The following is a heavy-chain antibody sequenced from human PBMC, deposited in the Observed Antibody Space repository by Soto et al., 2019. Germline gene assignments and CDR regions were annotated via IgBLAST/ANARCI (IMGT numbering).Heavy chain of an antibody. J-gene: IGHJ4*02. V-gene: IGHV3-33*01. CDR3: ARDRTFLAY. Sequence: PGGSLRLSCAASGFTFSSYGMHWVRQAPGKGLEGVAVIWYDGSNKYYADSVKGRFTISRDNSKNTLYLQMNSLRAEDTAVYYCARDRTFLAYWGQGTLVTVSS. D-gene: IGHD3-3*02. CDR1: GFTFSSYG. CDR2: IWYDGSNK.